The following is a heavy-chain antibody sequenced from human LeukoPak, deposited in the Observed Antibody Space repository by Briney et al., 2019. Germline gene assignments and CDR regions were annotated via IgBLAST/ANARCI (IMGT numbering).Heavy chain of an antibody. D-gene: IGHD3-3*01. Sequence: PGGSLRLSCAASGFTFSSYWMSWVRQAPGKGLEWVANIKQDGSEKYYVDSVKGRFTIFRDNAKNSLYLQMNSLRAEDTAVYYCARLGEGRTIFGVVPYYYYMDVWGKGTTVTVSS. CDR1: GFTFSSYW. CDR3: ARLGEGRTIFGVVPYYYYMDV. CDR2: IKQDGSEK. J-gene: IGHJ6*03. V-gene: IGHV3-7*01.